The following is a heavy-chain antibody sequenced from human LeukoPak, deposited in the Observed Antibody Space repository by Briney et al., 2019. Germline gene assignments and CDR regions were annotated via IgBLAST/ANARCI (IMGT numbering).Heavy chain of an antibody. V-gene: IGHV3-48*01. CDR2: IGSDSGTI. J-gene: IGHJ4*02. CDR3: ARPSTYNYFDY. Sequence: PGGSLRLSCAASGFTFSSYSMNWVRQAPGKGLEWVSYIGSDSGTIYYADSVKVRFTVSRDNAKNSLYLQMNSLRAEDTAVYYCARPSTYNYFDYWGQGTLVTVSS. CDR1: GFTFSSYS. D-gene: IGHD4-11*01.